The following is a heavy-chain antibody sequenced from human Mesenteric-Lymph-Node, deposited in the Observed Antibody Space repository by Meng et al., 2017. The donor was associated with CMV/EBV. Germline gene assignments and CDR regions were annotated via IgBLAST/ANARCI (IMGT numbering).Heavy chain of an antibody. CDR1: GFTFSSYE. CDR3: ARVGYYYGMDV. J-gene: IGHJ6*02. V-gene: IGHV3-48*03. CDR2: ISSSGSSI. Sequence: SCAASGFTFSSYEMNWVRQAPGKGLEWVSYISSSGSSIYYADSVKGRFTNSRDNAKNSLYLQMNSLRAEDTAVYYCARVGYYYGMDVWGQGTTVTVSS.